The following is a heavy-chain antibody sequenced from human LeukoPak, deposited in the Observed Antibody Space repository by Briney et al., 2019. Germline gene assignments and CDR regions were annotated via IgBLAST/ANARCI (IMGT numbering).Heavy chain of an antibody. Sequence: PSETLSLTCTVSGGSISGYYWSWIRQPPGKGLEWIGYIYNSGSTNYNPSLKSRVTISLDTSRNQFSLRLSSVTAADTAVYYCAREDSSGLNWFDPWGQGTLVTVSS. CDR2: IYNSGST. D-gene: IGHD3-22*01. V-gene: IGHV4-59*01. CDR3: AREDSSGLNWFDP. CDR1: GGSISGYY. J-gene: IGHJ5*02.